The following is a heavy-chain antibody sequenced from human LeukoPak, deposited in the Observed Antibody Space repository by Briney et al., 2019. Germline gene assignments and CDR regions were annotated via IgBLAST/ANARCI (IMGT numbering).Heavy chain of an antibody. J-gene: IGHJ3*02. CDR3: ARPGGTIFGVVIMKPDAFDI. Sequence: SETLSLTCTVYGGSFSGYYWSWIRLPPGKGLEWIGEINHSGSTNYNPSLKSRVTISVDTSKNQFSLKLSSVTAADTAVYYCARPGGTIFGVVIMKPDAFDIWGQGTMVTVSS. D-gene: IGHD3-3*01. V-gene: IGHV4-34*01. CDR2: INHSGST. CDR1: GGSFSGYY.